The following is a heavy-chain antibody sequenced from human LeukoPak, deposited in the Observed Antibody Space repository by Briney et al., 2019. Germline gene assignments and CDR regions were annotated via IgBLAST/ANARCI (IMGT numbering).Heavy chain of an antibody. V-gene: IGHV3-30*02. Sequence: GGSLSLSCAASGFTFSSYGMHWVRQAPGKGLEWVAFIRYDGSNKYYADSVKGRFTISRDNSKNTLYLQMNSLRAEDTAVYYCAKDFIVVVPEDAFDIWGQGTMVTVSS. J-gene: IGHJ3*02. CDR2: IRYDGSNK. CDR1: GFTFSSYG. CDR3: AKDFIVVVPEDAFDI. D-gene: IGHD2-2*01.